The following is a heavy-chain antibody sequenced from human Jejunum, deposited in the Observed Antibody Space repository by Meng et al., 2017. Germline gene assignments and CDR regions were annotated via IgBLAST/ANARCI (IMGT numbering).Heavy chain of an antibody. V-gene: IGHV4-4*02. CDR3: ARVREVPLGTGDWFDP. Sequence: QVQLQEAGPGLVRPSGALSLTCAVSGGFSSIYWWSWLRQPPGKGLEWIGEMHQSGSSNYNPSLKSRLTMSVDESKNHFSLKLNSVTAADTAVYFCARVREVPLGTGDWFDPWGQGTLVTVFS. CDR2: MHQSGSS. D-gene: IGHD1/OR15-1a*01. J-gene: IGHJ5*02. CDR1: GGFSSIYW.